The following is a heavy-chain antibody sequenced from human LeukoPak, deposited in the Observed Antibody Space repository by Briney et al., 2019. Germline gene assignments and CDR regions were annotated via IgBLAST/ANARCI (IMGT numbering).Heavy chain of an antibody. V-gene: IGHV1-2*02. CDR2: INPNSGGT. J-gene: IGHJ5*02. Sequence: ASVKVSCTASGYTFTGYYMHWVRQAPGQGLEWMGWINPNSGGTNYAQKFQGRVTMTRDTSISTAYMELSRLRSDDTAVYYCARGSSWNEYLWFDRWGQGTLVTVSS. D-gene: IGHD1-1*01. CDR3: ARGSSWNEYLWFDR. CDR1: GYTFTGYY.